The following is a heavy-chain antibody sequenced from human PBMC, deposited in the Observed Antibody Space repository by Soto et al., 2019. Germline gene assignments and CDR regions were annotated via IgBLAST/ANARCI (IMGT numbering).Heavy chain of an antibody. CDR3: ARGGGTAMVLKTPYYFDY. V-gene: IGHV1-69*06. CDR2: IIPIFGTA. Sequence: SVKVSCKASGGTFSSYAISWVRQAPGQGLEWMGGIIPIFGTANYAQKFQGRVTITADKSTSTAYMELSSLRSEDTAVYYCARGGGTAMVLKTPYYFDYWGQGTLVTVSS. CDR1: GGTFSSYA. J-gene: IGHJ4*02. D-gene: IGHD5-18*01.